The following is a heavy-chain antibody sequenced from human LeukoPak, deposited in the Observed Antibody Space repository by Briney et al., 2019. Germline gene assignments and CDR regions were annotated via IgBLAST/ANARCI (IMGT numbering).Heavy chain of an antibody. D-gene: IGHD3-16*02. CDR1: GFTFSSYS. V-gene: IGHV3-48*02. J-gene: IGHJ4*02. CDR2: ISSSSSTI. CDR3: ASLGYDYVWGSYRYPDY. Sequence: PGGSLRLSCAASGFTFSSYSMNWVRQAPGKGLEWVSYISSSSSTIYYADSVKGRFTISRDNAKNSLYLQMNGLRDEDTAVYYCASLGYDYVWGSYRYPDYWGQGTLVTVSS.